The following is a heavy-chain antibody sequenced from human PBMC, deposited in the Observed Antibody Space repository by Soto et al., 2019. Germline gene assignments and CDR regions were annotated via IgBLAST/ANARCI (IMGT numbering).Heavy chain of an antibody. J-gene: IGHJ4*02. V-gene: IGHV3-64D*06. CDR1: GFIFHNYT. CDR2: IDKDGIRT. CDR3: VKYSRPVG. Sequence: GGSLRLSCAASGFIFHNYTMHWFRQAPGKGLEYVSTIDKDGIRTYYADSVKGRFTISRDNPKSTLYLEMRNLRLEDTAVYYCVKYSRPVGWGQGALVTVS. D-gene: IGHD3-22*01.